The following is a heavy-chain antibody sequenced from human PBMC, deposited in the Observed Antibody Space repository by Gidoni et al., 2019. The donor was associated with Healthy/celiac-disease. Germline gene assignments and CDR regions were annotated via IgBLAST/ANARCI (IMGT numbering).Heavy chain of an antibody. Sequence: QVQLVQSGAEVKKPGASVKLYCQASGYTFTGHYTHWVRQAPGQGLEWMGWINPNSGGTHYAQKFQDRVTMTRDTSISTAYTALSRLRSDDTAVYYCARSPLFDDILTGYRNWFDPWGQGTLVTVSS. CDR1: GYTFTGHY. V-gene: IGHV1-2*02. J-gene: IGHJ5*02. CDR2: INPNSGGT. CDR3: ARSPLFDDILTGYRNWFDP. D-gene: IGHD3-9*01.